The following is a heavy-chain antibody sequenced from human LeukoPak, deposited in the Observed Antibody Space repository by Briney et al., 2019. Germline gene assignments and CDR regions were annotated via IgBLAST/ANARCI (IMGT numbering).Heavy chain of an antibody. CDR2: IYYGGYT. D-gene: IGHD3-3*01. V-gene: IGHV4-39*01. CDR3: QSRFLEWLLDY. CDR1: GGSISSYY. J-gene: IGHJ4*02. Sequence: SETLSLTCTVSGGSISSYYWGWIRQPPGKGLEWIGSIYYGGYTYYNPSLKSRVTISVDTSKNQFSLKLSSVTAADTAIYYCQSRFLEWLLDYWGQGTLVTVSS.